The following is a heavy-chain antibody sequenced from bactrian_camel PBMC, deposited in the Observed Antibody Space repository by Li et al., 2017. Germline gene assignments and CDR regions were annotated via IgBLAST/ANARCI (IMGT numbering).Heavy chain of an antibody. V-gene: IGHV3S6*01. CDR1: DSTWSRYC. CDR3: AVRGYCASGTYFADSELNH. CDR2: IDSDGVT. D-gene: IGHD3*01. J-gene: IGHJ4*01. Sequence: HVQLVESGGGSVQAGGSLRLSCAASDSTWSRYCIGWFRQASGREREGVGGIDSDGVTSYADSVKGRFTISQDNAKNTLYLQTNSLKPEDTAMYYCAVRGYCASGTYFADSELNHWGQGTQVTVS.